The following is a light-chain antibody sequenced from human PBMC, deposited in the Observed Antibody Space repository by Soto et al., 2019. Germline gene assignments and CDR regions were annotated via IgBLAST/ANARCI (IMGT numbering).Light chain of an antibody. CDR1: QQFTSY. CDR3: QQLYSYPLT. CDR2: AAS. J-gene: IGKJ4*01. V-gene: IGKV1-9*01. Sequence: DIQMTQSPPSLSASVGDRITINCRASQQFTSYVNWYQQKPGKAPKLLIYAASALQTGVSSRFSGSGYGTDFALTISNLQPEDFATYFCQQLYSYPLTFGGGTTVEF.